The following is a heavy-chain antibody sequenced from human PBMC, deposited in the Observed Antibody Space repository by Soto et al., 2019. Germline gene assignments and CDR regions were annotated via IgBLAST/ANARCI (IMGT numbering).Heavy chain of an antibody. CDR1: SGSISSSNW. D-gene: IGHD4-17*01. Sequence: QVQLQESGPGLVKPSGNLSLTCAVSSGSISSSNWWSWVRQPPGKGLEWIGEIYHSGSTNYNPSLKSRLTISVDTSKNQCSLQRGSVTAADPAGYYCARSAPDCDYLSLCDYLGQGTLVAFSS. CDR2: IYHSGST. J-gene: IGHJ4*02. V-gene: IGHV4-4*02. CDR3: ARSAPDCDYLSLCDY.